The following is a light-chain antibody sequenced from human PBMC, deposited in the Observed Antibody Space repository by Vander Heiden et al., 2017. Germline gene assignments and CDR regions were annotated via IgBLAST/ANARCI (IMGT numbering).Light chain of an antibody. V-gene: IGLV3-21*02. J-gene: IGLJ2*01. Sequence: SYVLTQPPSVSVAPGQPARLTCGGHNLGSNSVPWYQQKPGQAPVLVVYVDSDRTSGIAERVAGSNSGNTATVTISRVEAGEEADDYCQVGDRSRDHPGVVFGGGTKLTVL. CDR2: VDS. CDR1: NLGSNS. CDR3: QVGDRSRDHPGVV.